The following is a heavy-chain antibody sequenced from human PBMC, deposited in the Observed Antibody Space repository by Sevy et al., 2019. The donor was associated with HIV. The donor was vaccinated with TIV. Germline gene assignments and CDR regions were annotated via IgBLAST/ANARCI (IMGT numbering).Heavy chain of an antibody. Sequence: GGSLRLSCAASGFMFSNHAMSWVRQAPGKGLEWLSSISGRSGVTTYYANSVNGRFTISRDNSQNTLFLQLSRLRAEHTAIYYCAKDLLTVAGNLDYWGQGTLVTVSS. D-gene: IGHD6-19*01. V-gene: IGHV3-23*01. CDR1: GFMFSNHA. CDR2: ISGRSGVTT. CDR3: AKDLLTVAGNLDY. J-gene: IGHJ4*02.